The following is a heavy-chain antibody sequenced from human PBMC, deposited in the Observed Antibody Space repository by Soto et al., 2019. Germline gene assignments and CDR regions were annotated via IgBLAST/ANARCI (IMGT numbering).Heavy chain of an antibody. V-gene: IGHV4-31*03. CDR1: GGSISSGGYY. CDR3: ARDQLRFMTWFDP. J-gene: IGHJ5*02. CDR2: ISYSGST. Sequence: PSQTLSLTCTVSGGSISSGGYYWSWIRQHPGKGLEWIGYISYSGSTYYNPSLKSRVTISLDTSKNQFSLKLSSVTAADTAVYYCARDQLRFMTWFDPWGQGTLVTVSS. D-gene: IGHD3-3*01.